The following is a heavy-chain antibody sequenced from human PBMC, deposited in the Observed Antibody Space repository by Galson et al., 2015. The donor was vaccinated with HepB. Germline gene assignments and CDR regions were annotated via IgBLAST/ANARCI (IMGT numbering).Heavy chain of an antibody. CDR2: IANDGNDK. CDR3: ARDSTIGPAGYYFDY. D-gene: IGHD6-13*01. CDR1: GFTFTYYA. J-gene: IGHJ4*02. V-gene: IGHV3-30-3*01. Sequence: SLRLSCAASGFTFTYYAMHWVRQAPGKGLEWVAVIANDGNDKHYADSVKGRFTISRDNSKNTLYLQMNSLTVEDTAVYSCARDSTIGPAGYYFDYWGQGTLVTVSS.